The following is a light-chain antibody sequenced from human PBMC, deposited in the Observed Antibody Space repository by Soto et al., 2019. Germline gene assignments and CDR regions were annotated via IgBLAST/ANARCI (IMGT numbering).Light chain of an antibody. V-gene: IGKV1-5*01. CDR1: YNIRNS. J-gene: IGKJ1*01. CDR3: QQYNSYSQT. CDR2: ASS. Sequence: DIQMTQSPSSLSASVGDRVTITCRANYNIRNSLNWYQQKPREAPKLLIYASSSLESGVPSRFSGSGSGTEFTLTISSLQPDDFATYYCQQYNSYSQTFGQGTKVDIK.